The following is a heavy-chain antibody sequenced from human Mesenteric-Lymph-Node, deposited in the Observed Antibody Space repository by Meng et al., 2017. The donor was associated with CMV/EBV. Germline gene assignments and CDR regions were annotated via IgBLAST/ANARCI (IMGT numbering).Heavy chain of an antibody. D-gene: IGHD6-6*01. CDR1: GYTFTGYY. CDR3: AREGLLSIAARLYYFDN. V-gene: IGHV1-2*02. CDR2: INPNSGGT. J-gene: IGHJ4*02. Sequence: ASVKVSCKASGYTFTGYYMHWVRQTPGQGLEWMGWINPNSGGTNYAQKFQGRVTMTRDTSISTAYMELSRLRSDDTAVYYCAREGLLSIAARLYYFDNWGQGTLVTVSS.